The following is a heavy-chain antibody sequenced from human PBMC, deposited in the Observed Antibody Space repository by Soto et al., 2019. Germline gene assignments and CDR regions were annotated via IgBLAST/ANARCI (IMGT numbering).Heavy chain of an antibody. CDR2: IYYSGST. D-gene: IGHD2-8*01. V-gene: IGHV4-39*01. J-gene: IGHJ4*02. CDR3: ASLYQKDIVLMVYARVQHDYFDY. CDR1: GGSISSSSYY. Sequence: PPETLSLTCTVSGGSISSSSYYWGWIRQTPGKGLEWIGSIYYSGSTYYNPSLKSRVTISVYTSKNQFSLKLSSVTAADTAVYYCASLYQKDIVLMVYARVQHDYFDYWGQGTLVTVSS.